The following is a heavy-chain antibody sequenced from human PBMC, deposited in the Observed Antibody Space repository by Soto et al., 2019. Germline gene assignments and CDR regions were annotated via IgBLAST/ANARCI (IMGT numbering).Heavy chain of an antibody. V-gene: IGHV3-7*05. CDR1: GFTFSNYW. D-gene: IGHD6-13*01. Sequence: QLVESGGGLVQPGGPLRLSCAASGFTFSNYWMTWVRQAPGKGLEWVANIKRAGSEGSYVDSVRGRFTVSRDNAKNSLFLQMNSLRAEDTALYYCARDVSTGSSGWYFDAFDIWGQGTMVTVSS. CDR3: ARDVSTGSSGWYFDAFDI. J-gene: IGHJ3*02. CDR2: IKRAGSEG.